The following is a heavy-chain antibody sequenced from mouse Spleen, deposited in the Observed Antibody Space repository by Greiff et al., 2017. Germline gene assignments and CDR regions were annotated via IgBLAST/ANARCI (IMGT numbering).Heavy chain of an antibody. J-gene: IGHJ3*01. Sequence: VQVVESGPGLVAPSQSLSITCTVSGFSLTSYGVHWVRQPPGKGLEWLGVIWAGGSTNYNSALMSRLSISKDNSKSQVFLKMNSLQTDDTAMYYCARDRGIHYYDAWFAYWGQGTLVTVSA. V-gene: IGHV2-9*02. CDR2: IWAGGST. CDR1: GFSLTSYG. D-gene: IGHD1-2*01. CDR3: ARDRGIHYYDAWFAY.